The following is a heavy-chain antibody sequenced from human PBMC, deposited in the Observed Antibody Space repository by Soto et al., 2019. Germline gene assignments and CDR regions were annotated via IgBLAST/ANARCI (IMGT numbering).Heavy chain of an antibody. CDR3: ARHYSGSYFAS. V-gene: IGHV2-5*02. J-gene: IGHJ4*02. Sequence: QITLKESGPTLVKPTQTLTLTCTFSGFSLSTNGVAVGWIRQPPGKALEWLALIYWDDDKRYSPSLKSRLTITKDTSKNQVVLTVINMDPLDTATYYCARHYSGSYFASWGQGTLVTVSS. CDR1: GFSLSTNGVA. D-gene: IGHD1-26*01. CDR2: IYWDDDK.